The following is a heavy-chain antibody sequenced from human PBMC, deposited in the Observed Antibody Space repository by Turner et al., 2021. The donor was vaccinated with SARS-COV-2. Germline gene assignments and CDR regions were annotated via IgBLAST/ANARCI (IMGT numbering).Heavy chain of an antibody. J-gene: IGHJ4*02. CDR1: GFSLSTSGVG. D-gene: IGHD3-10*01. CDR3: AHSEVSGFAEANFDY. CDR2: IYWNDGK. Sequence: QITLKESGPTLVKPTQTLTLTCTFSGFSLSTSGVGVGWIRQPPGKALEWLALIYWNDGKRNSPSLKSRLTITKDTSKNQVVLTMTNMDPVDTATYYCAHSEVSGFAEANFDYWGQGTLVTVSS. V-gene: IGHV2-5*01.